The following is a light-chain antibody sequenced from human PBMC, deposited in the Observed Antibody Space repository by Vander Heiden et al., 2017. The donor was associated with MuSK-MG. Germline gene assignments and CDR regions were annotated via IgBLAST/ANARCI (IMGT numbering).Light chain of an antibody. CDR1: QSISSY. J-gene: IGKJ4*01. Sequence: DIQMTQSPSSLSASVGDRVTITCRASQSISSYLNWYQQKPGKAPKLLIYAASSLQSGVPSRFSGSGSGIDFTLTISRLQPEDFATYYCQQSDSTPLTFGGGTKVEIK. V-gene: IGKV1-39*01. CDR2: AAS. CDR3: QQSDSTPLT.